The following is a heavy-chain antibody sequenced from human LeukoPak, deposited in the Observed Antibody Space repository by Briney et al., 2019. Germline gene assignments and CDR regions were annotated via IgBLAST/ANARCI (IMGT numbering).Heavy chain of an antibody. Sequence: SETLSLTCTVSGGSISSYYWSWIRQPPGKGLEWIASIYHAGNTYYNPSLKSRVTISVDTSKNQFSLKLRSVTAADTAIYYCARNPFFDSGGYYYDFDYWGQGTLVTVSS. V-gene: IGHV4-59*08. D-gene: IGHD3-22*01. CDR3: ARNPFFDSGGYYYDFDY. CDR2: IYHAGNT. CDR1: GGSISSYY. J-gene: IGHJ4*02.